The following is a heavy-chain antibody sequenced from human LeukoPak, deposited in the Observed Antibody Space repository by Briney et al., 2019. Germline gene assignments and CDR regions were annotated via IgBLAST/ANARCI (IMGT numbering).Heavy chain of an antibody. CDR1: GYTFTGYY. J-gene: IGHJ3*02. CDR2: INPNSGGT. CDR3: ARVRYSSGWTRAFDI. D-gene: IGHD6-19*01. Sequence: GASVKVSCTASGYTFTGYYMHWVRQAPGQGLEWMGWINPNSGGTNYAQKFQGRVTMTRDTSISTAYMGLSRLRSDDTAVYYCARVRYSSGWTRAFDIWGQGTMVTVSS. V-gene: IGHV1-2*02.